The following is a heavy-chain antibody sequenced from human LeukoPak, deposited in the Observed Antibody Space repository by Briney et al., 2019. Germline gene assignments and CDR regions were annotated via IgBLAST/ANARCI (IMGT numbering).Heavy chain of an antibody. CDR1: GFTFSDYY. D-gene: IGHD2-15*01. CDR2: ISSSISSGGTI. Sequence: GGSLRLSCAASGFTFSDYYMSWIRQAPGKGLEWVSYISSSISSGGTIYYVDSVKGRFTISRDNAKNSFYLQMHRLRAEDTAVYYCARDSASVGHNDAFDIWGQGTMVTVSS. V-gene: IGHV3-11*04. J-gene: IGHJ3*02. CDR3: ARDSASVGHNDAFDI.